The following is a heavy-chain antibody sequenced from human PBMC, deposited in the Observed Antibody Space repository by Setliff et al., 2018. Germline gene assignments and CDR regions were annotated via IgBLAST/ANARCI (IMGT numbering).Heavy chain of an antibody. J-gene: IGHJ6*03. D-gene: IGHD6-19*01. CDR2: INPSGGST. CDR1: GYTFTSYY. CDR3: ARGLEDIAVATTPYYYYYYMDV. V-gene: IGHV1-46*01. Sequence: ASVKVSCKASGYTFTSYYMHWVRQAPGQGLEWMGIINPSGGSTSYAQKFQGRVTMTRDTSTSTVYMERSSLRSEDTAVYYCARGLEDIAVATTPYYYYYYMDVWGKGTTVTVSS.